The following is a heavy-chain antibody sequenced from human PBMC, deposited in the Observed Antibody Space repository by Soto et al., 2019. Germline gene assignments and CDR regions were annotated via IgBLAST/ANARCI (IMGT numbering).Heavy chain of an antibody. CDR1: GYTFTNYG. D-gene: IGHD2-15*01. CDR3: ARGGSSGGAEYFQH. CDR2: ISAYNGNT. Sequence: QVQLVQSGAEVKKPGASVKVSCKASGYTFTNYGITWVRQAPGQGLAWMGWISAYNGNTNYALKHQGRVTMTTDTSTSTAYMELKSLRFDDTAVYYGARGGSSGGAEYFQHWGQGTLATVSS. V-gene: IGHV1-18*01. J-gene: IGHJ1*01.